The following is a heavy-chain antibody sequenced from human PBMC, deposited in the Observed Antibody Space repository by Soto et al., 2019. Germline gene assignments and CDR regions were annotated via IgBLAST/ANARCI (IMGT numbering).Heavy chain of an antibody. CDR1: DGAISGTRSY. CDR2: IYFSGTA. CDR3: ARHSTSWSSVRY. J-gene: IGHJ1*01. Sequence: QLQLQESGPGRVEPSETLSLTCTASDGAISGTRSYWAWIRQPPGKGLEWIGTIYFSGTAYYNPSLKSRVTISIDTSKNQISLNLDSVTAADTAIYYCARHSTSWSSVRYWGQGTLVTVSS. D-gene: IGHD2-2*01. V-gene: IGHV4-39*01.